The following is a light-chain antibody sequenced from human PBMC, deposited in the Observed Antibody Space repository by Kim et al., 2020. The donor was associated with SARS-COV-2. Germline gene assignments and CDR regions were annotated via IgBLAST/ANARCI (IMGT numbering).Light chain of an antibody. J-gene: IGKJ1*01. V-gene: IGKV1-12*01. CDR2: GAS. CDR1: QDINTW. Sequence: VGDRVNITWRARQDINTWVGWDQKKPGKATQLLIYGASNLQSGVPSRLSGSGSGTDFTLTISRLQPDDCATYYCQQANSFPPWTFGQGTKVDIK. CDR3: QQANSFPPWT.